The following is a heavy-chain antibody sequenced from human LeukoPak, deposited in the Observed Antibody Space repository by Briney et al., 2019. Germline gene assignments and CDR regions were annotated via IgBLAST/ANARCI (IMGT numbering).Heavy chain of an antibody. D-gene: IGHD4-23*01. Sequence: SVKVSCKASGYTFTSYAISWVRQAPGQGLEWMGRIIPILGIANYAQKFQGRVTITADKSTSTAYMELSSLRSEDTAVYYCARGPSDVYGGNRFYYYGMDVWGQGTTVTVSS. CDR3: ARGPSDVYGGNRFYYYGMDV. J-gene: IGHJ6*02. V-gene: IGHV1-69*04. CDR2: IIPILGIA. CDR1: GYTFTSYA.